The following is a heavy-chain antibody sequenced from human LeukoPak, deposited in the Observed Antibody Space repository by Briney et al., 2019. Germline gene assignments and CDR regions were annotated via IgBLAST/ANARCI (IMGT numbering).Heavy chain of an antibody. J-gene: IGHJ4*02. CDR1: GFTFRNYG. Sequence: GGSLRLSCAASGFTFRNYGMEWVRQAPGKGLEWVAVIWYDGSNKYYADSVKGRFTISRDNSKNTLYLQMNSLRAEDTSVYYCATVRGGSGTYYNDYWGQGTLVTVSS. CDR3: ATVRGGSGTYYNDY. CDR2: IWYDGSNK. D-gene: IGHD3-10*01. V-gene: IGHV3-33*01.